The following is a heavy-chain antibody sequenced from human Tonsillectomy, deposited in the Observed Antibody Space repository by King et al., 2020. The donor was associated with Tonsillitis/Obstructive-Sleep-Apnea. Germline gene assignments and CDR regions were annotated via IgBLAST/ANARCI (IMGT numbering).Heavy chain of an antibody. CDR3: ATTYYYGSGSYNAYYYYGMDV. CDR1: GYSFTSYW. V-gene: IGHV5-10-1*03. J-gene: IGHJ6*02. D-gene: IGHD3-10*01. CDR2: IDPSDSYT. Sequence: QLVQSGAEVKKPGASLRISCKGSGYSFTSYWISWVRQMPGKGLEWMGRIDPSDSYTNYSPSFQGHVTISADKSISTAYLQWSSLKASDTAMYYCATTYYYGSGSYNAYYYYGMDVWGQGTTVTVSS.